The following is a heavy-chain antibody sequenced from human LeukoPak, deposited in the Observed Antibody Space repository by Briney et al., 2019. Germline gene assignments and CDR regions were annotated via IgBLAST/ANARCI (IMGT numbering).Heavy chain of an antibody. CDR2: ISSSSSCI. Sequence: GGSLRLSCAASGFTFSSYSMNWVRQAPGKGLEWVSSISSSSSCIYYADSVKGRFTISRDNAKNSLYLQMNSLRAEDTAVYYCAKVWQEFSSPPDAFDIWGQGTMVTVSS. CDR3: AKVWQEFSSPPDAFDI. V-gene: IGHV3-21*01. CDR1: GFTFSSYS. J-gene: IGHJ3*02. D-gene: IGHD5-24*01.